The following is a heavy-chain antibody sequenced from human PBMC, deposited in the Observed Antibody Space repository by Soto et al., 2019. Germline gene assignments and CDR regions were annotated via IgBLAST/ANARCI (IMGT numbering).Heavy chain of an antibody. D-gene: IGHD6-13*01. J-gene: IGHJ4*02. CDR1: GFSLRTDAVG. V-gene: IGHV2-5*01. CDR2: IYWNGEK. CDR3: AHRIAAPGRTLDY. Sequence: ESGPTLVRPTQTLTLTCTVSGFSLRTDAVGVAWIRQSPGKALEWLGIIYWNGEKRYKSSLQTRLTITRDTSKNQVVLTMTDMAPLDTATYFCAHRIAAPGRTLDYWGQGVLVTVSS.